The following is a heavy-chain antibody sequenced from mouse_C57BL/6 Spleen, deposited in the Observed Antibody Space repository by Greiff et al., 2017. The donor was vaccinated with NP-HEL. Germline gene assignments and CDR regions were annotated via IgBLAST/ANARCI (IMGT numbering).Heavy chain of an antibody. CDR3: ARNPYSNYGGVGYFDV. CDR2: IDPNSGGT. V-gene: IGHV1-72*01. Sequence: VQLQQPGAELVKPGASVKLSCKASGYTFTSYWMHWVKQRPGRGLEWIGRIDPNSGGTKYNEKFKSKATLTVDKPSSTAYMQLSSLTSEDSAVYYCARNPYSNYGGVGYFDVWGTGTTVTVSS. J-gene: IGHJ1*03. CDR1: GYTFTSYW. D-gene: IGHD2-5*01.